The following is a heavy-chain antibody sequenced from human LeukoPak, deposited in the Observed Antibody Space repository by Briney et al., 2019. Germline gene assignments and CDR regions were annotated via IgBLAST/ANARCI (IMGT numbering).Heavy chain of an antibody. CDR1: GYTFTGYY. Sequence: GASVKVSCKASGYTFTGYYMHWVRQAPGQGLEWMGWINPNSGGINYAQKFQGRVTMTRDTSISTAYMELSRLRSDDTAVYYCARDSVRFLPLGYWGQGTLVTVSS. CDR2: INPNSGGI. V-gene: IGHV1-2*02. CDR3: ARDSVRFLPLGY. J-gene: IGHJ4*02. D-gene: IGHD3-10*02.